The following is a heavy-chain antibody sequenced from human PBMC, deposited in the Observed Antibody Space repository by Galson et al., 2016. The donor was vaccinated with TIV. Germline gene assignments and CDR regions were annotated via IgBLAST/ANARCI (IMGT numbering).Heavy chain of an antibody. CDR2: ISYDGSDK. Sequence: SLRLSCAASGFTFSSYGMHWVRQAPGKGLEWVAIISYDGSDKDYTDSVKGRFTISRDKSKNTLYLQMDSVRDEDTATYYCARIHRSYGMDVWGQGTTVTVSS. J-gene: IGHJ6*02. CDR1: GFTFSSYG. D-gene: IGHD5-18*01. CDR3: ARIHRSYGMDV. V-gene: IGHV3-33*01.